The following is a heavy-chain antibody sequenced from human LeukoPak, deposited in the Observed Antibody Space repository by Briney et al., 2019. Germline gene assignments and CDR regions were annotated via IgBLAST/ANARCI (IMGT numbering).Heavy chain of an antibody. D-gene: IGHD2-15*01. CDR1: GGSISSYY. J-gene: IGHJ6*03. CDR2: IYYSGST. Sequence: PSETLSLTCTVSGGSISSYYWSWIRQPPGKGLEWIGYIYYSGSTNYNPSLKSRVTMSVDTSKNQFSLKLSSVTAADTAVYYCARAEAAPGDYYYMDVWGKGTTVTISS. V-gene: IGHV4-59*12. CDR3: ARAEAAPGDYYYMDV.